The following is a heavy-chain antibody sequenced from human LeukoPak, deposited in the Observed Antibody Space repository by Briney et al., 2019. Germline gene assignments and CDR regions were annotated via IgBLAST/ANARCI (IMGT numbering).Heavy chain of an antibody. CDR2: ISSSGSTI. V-gene: IGHV3-48*03. D-gene: IGHD5-18*01. CDR3: ARERGNSYGYDY. CDR1: GFTFSSYE. J-gene: IGHJ4*02. Sequence: PGGXLRLSCAASGFTFSSYEMNWVRQAPGKGLEWVSYISSSGSTIYYADSVKGRFTISRDNAKNSLYLQMNSLRAEDTAVYYCARERGNSYGYDYWGQGTLVTVSS.